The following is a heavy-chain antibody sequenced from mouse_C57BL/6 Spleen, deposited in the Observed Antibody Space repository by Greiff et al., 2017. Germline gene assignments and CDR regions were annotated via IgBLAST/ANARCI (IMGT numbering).Heavy chain of an antibody. V-gene: IGHV1-50*01. Sequence: QVQLQQPGAELVKPGASVKLSCKASGYTFTSYWMQWVKQRPGQGLEWIGEIDPSDSYTNYNQKFKGKATLTVDTSSSTAYMQLIILTSEDSAVYYCSRRDCARWGQGTLVTVSA. D-gene: IGHD3-3*01. CDR1: GYTFTSYW. CDR3: SRRDCAR. CDR2: IDPSDSYT. J-gene: IGHJ3*02.